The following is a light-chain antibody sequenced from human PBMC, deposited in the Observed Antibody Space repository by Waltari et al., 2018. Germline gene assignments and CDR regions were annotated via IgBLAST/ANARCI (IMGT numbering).Light chain of an antibody. CDR1: SSDVGIYDW. J-gene: IGLJ2*01. CDR3: SSYAGDDNFVV. V-gene: IGLV2-8*01. CDR2: EVN. Sequence: QSALTQPPSASVSPGQSVTITCTGTSSDVGIYDWVSWYQQHPGKAPKLIVFEVNKWPSGVRPRFSGSKSGNTASLTISGLQPEDEADYYCSSYAGDDNFVVFGGGTKLTVL.